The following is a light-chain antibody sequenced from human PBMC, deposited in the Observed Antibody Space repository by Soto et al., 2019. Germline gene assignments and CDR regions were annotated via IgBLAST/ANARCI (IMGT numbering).Light chain of an antibody. V-gene: IGKV3-11*01. CDR3: HQYDNWPGA. J-gene: IGKJ1*01. Sequence: EIVLTQSPGILSLSPGDRASLSCRASQSVTNYLAWFQQKPGQAPRLLIYDASNRATGIPARFSGSGSGTDFTLTISSLQSEDFAIYYCHQYDNWPGAFGQGTKVDIK. CDR2: DAS. CDR1: QSVTNY.